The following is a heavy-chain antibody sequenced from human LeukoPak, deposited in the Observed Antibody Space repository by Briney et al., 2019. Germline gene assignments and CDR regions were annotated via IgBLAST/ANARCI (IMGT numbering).Heavy chain of an antibody. CDR2: MSYDGSNK. Sequence: SGGSLRLSCAASGFALSTYAMNWVRQAPGKGLEWVAVMSYDGSNKYYADSVRGRFTISRDNSKNTLYLQMNSLRSEDSAVYYCTKAGCSSTTCYSNCWGQVTLVTVSS. D-gene: IGHD2-2*01. V-gene: IGHV3-30*18. CDR3: TKAGCSSTTCYSNC. J-gene: IGHJ4*02. CDR1: GFALSTYA.